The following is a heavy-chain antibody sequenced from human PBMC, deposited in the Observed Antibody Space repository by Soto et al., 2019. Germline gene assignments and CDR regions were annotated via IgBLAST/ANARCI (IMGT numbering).Heavy chain of an antibody. CDR2: IYYSGST. J-gene: IGHJ6*02. V-gene: IGHV4-59*01. CDR1: GGAISSYY. D-gene: IGHD3-3*01. Sequence: SETLSLTCTVSGGAISSYYWSWIRQPPGKGLEWIGYIYYSGSTNYNPSLKSRVTISVDTSKNQFSLKLSSVTAADTAVYYCARVSYDFWSGINPYGMDVWGQGTTVTVSS. CDR3: ARVSYDFWSGINPYGMDV.